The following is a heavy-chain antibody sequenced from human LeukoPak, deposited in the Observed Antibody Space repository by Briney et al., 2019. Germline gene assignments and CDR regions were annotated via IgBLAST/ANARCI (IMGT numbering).Heavy chain of an antibody. CDR1: GGSISSYY. V-gene: IGHV4-59*01. CDR2: IYYSGST. D-gene: IGHD6-19*01. Sequence: SETLSLTCTVSGGSISSYYWSWIRQPPGKGLEWIGYIYYSGSTNYNPSLKSRVTISVDTSKNQFSLKLSSVPAADTAVYYCARGSGYSSGWFFGDWGQGTLVTVSS. CDR3: ARGSGYSSGWFFGD. J-gene: IGHJ4*02.